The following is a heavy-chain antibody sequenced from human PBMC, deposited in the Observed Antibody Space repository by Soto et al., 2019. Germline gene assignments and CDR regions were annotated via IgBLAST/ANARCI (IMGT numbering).Heavy chain of an antibody. CDR1: GFTFSSYA. CDR3: AKDPREGSGYGPFDY. D-gene: IGHD3-3*01. CDR2: IRGGGDKI. V-gene: IGHV3-23*01. J-gene: IGHJ4*02. Sequence: PGGSLRLSCAASGFTFSSYAMSCVRQAPGKGLEWVSAIRGGGDKIYYADSVKGRFTISRDNSKNTLYLQMNSLRAEDTAVYFCAKDPREGSGYGPFDYWGQGTLVTVSS.